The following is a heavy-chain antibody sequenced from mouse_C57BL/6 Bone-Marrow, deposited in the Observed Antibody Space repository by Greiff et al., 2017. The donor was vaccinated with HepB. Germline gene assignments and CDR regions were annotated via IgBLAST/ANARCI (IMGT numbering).Heavy chain of an antibody. Sequence: EVQLVESGPELVKPGDSVKISCKASGYSFTGYIMNWVMQSHGKSLEWIGRINPYNGDTIYNQKFKGKATLTVDKSSSTDYMERRSLTSEDSAVYVCARSDYGNFWFAYWGQGTLVTVSA. CDR3: ARSDYGNFWFAY. CDR2: INPYNGDT. D-gene: IGHD2-1*01. V-gene: IGHV1-20*01. CDR1: GYSFTGYI. J-gene: IGHJ3*01.